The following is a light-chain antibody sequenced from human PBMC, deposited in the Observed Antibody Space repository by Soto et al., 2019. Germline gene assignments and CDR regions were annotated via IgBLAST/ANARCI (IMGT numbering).Light chain of an antibody. V-gene: IGKV3-20*01. J-gene: IGKJ3*01. CDR2: AAS. CDR1: QSVSVNS. CDR3: KQYGGSPFT. Sequence: EIVLTQSPGTLSLSPGERATLSCRASQSVSVNSLAWYQQKGGQAPRLLIYAASTRATGVPDRFSGTGSGTDFALTISRLETDDSAVYYCKQYGGSPFTFGPWTKVDIK.